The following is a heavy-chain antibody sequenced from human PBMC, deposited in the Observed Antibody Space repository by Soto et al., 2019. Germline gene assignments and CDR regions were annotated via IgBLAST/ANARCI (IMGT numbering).Heavy chain of an antibody. V-gene: IGHV1-69*04. CDR3: ARDDCSGGSCFFSFDAFDI. J-gene: IGHJ3*02. CDR1: GGTFSSYT. CDR2: IIPILGIA. D-gene: IGHD2-15*01. Sequence: GASVKVSCKASGGTFSSYTISWVRQAPGQGLEWMGRIIPILGIANYAQKFQGRVTITADKSTSTAYMELSSLRSEDTAVYYCARDDCSGGSCFFSFDAFDIWGQGTMVTVSS.